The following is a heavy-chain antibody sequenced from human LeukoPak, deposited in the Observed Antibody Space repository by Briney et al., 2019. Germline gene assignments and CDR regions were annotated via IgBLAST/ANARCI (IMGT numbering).Heavy chain of an antibody. CDR3: AKDRGAYYDYVWGSYRMPDDY. CDR1: GFTFSSYA. Sequence: GGSLRLSCAASGFTFSSYAMSWVRQAPGKGLEWVSAISGSGGSTYYADSVKGRFTISRDNSKNTLYLQMNSLRAEDTAVYYCAKDRGAYYDYVWGSYRMPDDYWGQGTLVTVSS. CDR2: ISGSGGST. V-gene: IGHV3-23*01. D-gene: IGHD3-16*02. J-gene: IGHJ4*02.